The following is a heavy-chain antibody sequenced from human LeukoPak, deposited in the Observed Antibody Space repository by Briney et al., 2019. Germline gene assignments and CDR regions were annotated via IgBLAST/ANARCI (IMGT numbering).Heavy chain of an antibody. J-gene: IGHJ4*02. Sequence: GRSLRLSCAASGFTFSSYGMHWVRQAPGKGLEWVAAIWYDGSIQYYADSVKGRFTISRDNSKNTLYLQMDSLRAEDTAVYYCVKDKGTTWGEKYYFDYWGQGTLVTVSS. CDR2: IWYDGSIQ. V-gene: IGHV3-33*06. D-gene: IGHD3-16*01. CDR1: GFTFSSYG. CDR3: VKDKGTTWGEKYYFDY.